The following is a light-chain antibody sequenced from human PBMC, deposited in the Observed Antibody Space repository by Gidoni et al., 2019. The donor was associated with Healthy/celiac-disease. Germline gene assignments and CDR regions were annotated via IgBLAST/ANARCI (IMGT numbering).Light chain of an antibody. Sequence: QSVLTQPPSVSGAPGQRPTISCTGSSSNIGAGYDVLWYQQLPGTAPKLLLYGNSNRPSGVPDRFSGSKSGTSASLAITGLQAEDEADYYCQSYDSSLRRVVFGGGTKLTVL. V-gene: IGLV1-40*01. CDR3: QSYDSSLRRVV. CDR1: SSNIGAGYD. J-gene: IGLJ2*01. CDR2: GNS.